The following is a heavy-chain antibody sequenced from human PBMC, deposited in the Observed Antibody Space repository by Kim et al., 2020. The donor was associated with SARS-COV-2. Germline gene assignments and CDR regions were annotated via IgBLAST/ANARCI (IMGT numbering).Heavy chain of an antibody. Sequence: YYSTSLKTRLTISKDTSKNQVVLTMTNMDPVDTATYYCARTVDTAMVFDYWGQGTLVTVSS. V-gene: IGHV2-70*01. D-gene: IGHD5-18*01. J-gene: IGHJ4*02. CDR3: ARTVDTAMVFDY.